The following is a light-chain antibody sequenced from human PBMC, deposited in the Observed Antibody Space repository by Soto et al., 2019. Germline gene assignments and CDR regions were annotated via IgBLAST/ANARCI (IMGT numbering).Light chain of an antibody. J-gene: IGKJ1*01. V-gene: IGKV1-5*01. CDR3: QHYNSYSEA. CDR1: QGISGR. Sequence: DIQLTQSPSTLSASIGHTVTITCRASQGISGRLAWYQHKPGKAPKLLIYDASVLESGVPSRFSGSGSGTEFTLTISSLQPDDFATYYCQHYNSYSEAFGQGTKVDIK. CDR2: DAS.